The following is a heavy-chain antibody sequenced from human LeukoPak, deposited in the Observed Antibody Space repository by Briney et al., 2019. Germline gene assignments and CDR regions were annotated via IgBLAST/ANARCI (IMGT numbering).Heavy chain of an antibody. V-gene: IGHV1-2*02. CDR3: AGDRQGGSGWFDP. Sequence: ASVKVSCKASGYTFTAYYMHWVRQAPGQGLEWMGWINPNSGGTNYEQKFQGRVTMTRDTSVSTAYMELSRLTSDDTAVYYCAGDRQGGSGWFDPWGQGSLVTVSS. D-gene: IGHD3-16*01. CDR1: GYTFTAYY. CDR2: INPNSGGT. J-gene: IGHJ5*02.